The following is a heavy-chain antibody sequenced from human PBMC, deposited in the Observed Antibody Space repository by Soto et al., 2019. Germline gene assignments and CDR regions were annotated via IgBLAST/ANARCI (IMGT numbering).Heavy chain of an antibody. J-gene: IGHJ6*02. CDR3: ARRNRKDFWSGYPHYYGMDV. V-gene: IGHV4-39*01. D-gene: IGHD3-3*01. CDR1: GGSISSSSYY. CDR2: IYYSGST. Sequence: PSETLSLTCTVSGGSISSSSYYWGWIRQPPGKGLEWIGSIYYSGSTYYNPSLKSRVTISVDTSKNQFSLKLSSVTAADTAVYYCARRNRKDFWSGYPHYYGMDVWGQGTTVTVSS.